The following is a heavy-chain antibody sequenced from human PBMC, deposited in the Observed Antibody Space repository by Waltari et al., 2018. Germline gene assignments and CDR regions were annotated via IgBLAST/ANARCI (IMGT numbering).Heavy chain of an antibody. D-gene: IGHD3-3*01. J-gene: IGHJ5*02. CDR2: IYTSGST. CDR1: GGSISSYY. V-gene: IGHV4-4*09. Sequence: QVQLQESGPGLVKPSETLSLTCTVSGGSISSYYWTWIRPPPGKGLEWIGYIYTSGSTNYNPSLKSRVTISVDTSKNQFSLKLSSVTAADTAVYYCARVNDFWSGSRHAANWFDPWGQGTLVTVSS. CDR3: ARVNDFWSGSRHAANWFDP.